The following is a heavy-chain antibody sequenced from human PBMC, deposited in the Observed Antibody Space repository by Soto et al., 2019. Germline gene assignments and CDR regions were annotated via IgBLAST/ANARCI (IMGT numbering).Heavy chain of an antibody. J-gene: IGHJ4*02. V-gene: IGHV1-69*06. CDR3: ASGYYDSSGYWNY. CDR1: GGTFSSYA. D-gene: IGHD3-22*01. Sequence: SVKVSCKASGGTFSSYAISWVRQAPGQGLEWMGGIIPIFGTANYAQKFQGRVTITADKSTSTAYMELSSLRSEDTAVYYCASGYYDSSGYWNYWGQGTLVTVSS. CDR2: IIPIFGTA.